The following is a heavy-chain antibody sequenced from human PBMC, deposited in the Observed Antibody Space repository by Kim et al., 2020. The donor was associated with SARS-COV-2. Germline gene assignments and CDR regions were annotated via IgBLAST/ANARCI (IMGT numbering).Heavy chain of an antibody. J-gene: IGHJ4*02. V-gene: IGHV3-23*01. D-gene: IGHD3-10*01. CDR3: AKDYGSGSYMDDSFDY. Sequence: VQGRFTISSDNAKNPLYLQMNSLRAEDTAVYYCAKDYGSGSYMDDSFDYWGQGTLVTVSS.